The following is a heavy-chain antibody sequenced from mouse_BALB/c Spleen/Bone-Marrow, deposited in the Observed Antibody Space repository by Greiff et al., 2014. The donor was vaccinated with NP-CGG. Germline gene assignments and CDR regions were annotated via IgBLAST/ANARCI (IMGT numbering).Heavy chain of an antibody. CDR2: VDPANGNT. D-gene: IGHD2-14*01. V-gene: IGHV14-3*02. CDR1: GFNIKDTY. Sequence: VQLQQSGAELVKPWASVKLSCTASGFNIKDTYMHWVKQRPEQGLEWIGRVDPANGNTKYDPKFQGKATITADTSSNTAYLQLSSLTSGDTAVYYCARYRLGTYFDYWGQGTSLTVSS. J-gene: IGHJ2*02. CDR3: ARYRLGTYFDY.